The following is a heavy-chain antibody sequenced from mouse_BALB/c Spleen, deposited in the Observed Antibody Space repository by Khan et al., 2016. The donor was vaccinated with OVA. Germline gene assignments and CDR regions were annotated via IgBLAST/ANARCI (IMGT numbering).Heavy chain of an antibody. CDR1: GFTFNTYA. D-gene: IGHD1-1*01. CDR3: VRSYGAFDY. CDR2: IRSKSNNYAT. Sequence: EVQLVESGGGLVQPKGSLKLSCAASGFTFNTYAMNWVRQAPGKGLEWVARIRSKSNNYATYYADSVKDRFTISRDDSQSMLYLQMNNLKTEDTTMYYCVRSYGAFDYWGQGTTLTVSS. J-gene: IGHJ2*01. V-gene: IGHV10-1*02.